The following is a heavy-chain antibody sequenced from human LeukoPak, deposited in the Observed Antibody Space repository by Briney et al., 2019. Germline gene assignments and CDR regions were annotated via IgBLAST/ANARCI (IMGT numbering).Heavy chain of an antibody. CDR2: ISSSSSTI. CDR1: GFTFSSYS. J-gene: IGHJ4*02. CDR3: ARAAGQSGGNHFDY. V-gene: IGHV3-48*01. D-gene: IGHD2-15*01. Sequence: GGSLRLSCAASGFTFSSYSMNWVSQATGKGLEWVSYISSSSSTIYYADSVKGRFTISRDNAKNSLYLQMNSLRAEDTAVYYCARAAGQSGGNHFDYWGQGTLVTVSS.